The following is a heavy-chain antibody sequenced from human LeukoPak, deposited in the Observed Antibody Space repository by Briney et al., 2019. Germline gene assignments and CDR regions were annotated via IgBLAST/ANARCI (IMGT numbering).Heavy chain of an antibody. Sequence: GGSLRLSCAASVFTFSSYAMSWVRQAPGKGLEWVSAISGSGGSTYYADSVKGRFAISRDNSKNTLYLQMNSLRAEDTAVYYCAKSVGDIVVVVAATYDYWGQGTLVTVSS. CDR1: VFTFSSYA. CDR2: ISGSGGST. CDR3: AKSVGDIVVVVAATYDY. J-gene: IGHJ4*02. D-gene: IGHD2-15*01. V-gene: IGHV3-23*01.